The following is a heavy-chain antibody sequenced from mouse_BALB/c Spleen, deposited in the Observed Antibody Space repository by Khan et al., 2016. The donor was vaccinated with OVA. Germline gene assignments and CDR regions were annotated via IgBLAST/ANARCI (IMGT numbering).Heavy chain of an antibody. CDR3: TRIYRSDFDY. CDR2: INPHIGET. D-gene: IGHD1-1*01. CDR1: GYSFTGYF. V-gene: IGHV1-20*02. J-gene: IGHJ2*01. Sequence: VQLKQSGPELVKPGASVKISCKASGYSFTGYFMNWVMQSHGKSLEWIGRINPHIGETFYNQKFKGKATLTVDESSSTAHMELRSLASEDSAVYYCTRIYRSDFDYWGQGTTLTVFS.